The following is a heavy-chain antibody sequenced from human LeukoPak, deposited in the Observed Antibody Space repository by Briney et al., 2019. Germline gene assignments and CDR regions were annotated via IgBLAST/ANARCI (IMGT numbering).Heavy chain of an antibody. CDR3: ARGLSTTGTSEAFDI. V-gene: IGHV1-8*01. D-gene: IGHD1-1*01. Sequence: ASVKVSFKASGYTFTSYDINWVRQATGQGLEWRGWMNPNSGNTGYAQKFQGRVTMTRNTSISTAYMELSSLRSKDTAVYYCARGLSTTGTSEAFDIWGQGTMVTVSS. CDR2: MNPNSGNT. J-gene: IGHJ3*02. CDR1: GYTFTSYD.